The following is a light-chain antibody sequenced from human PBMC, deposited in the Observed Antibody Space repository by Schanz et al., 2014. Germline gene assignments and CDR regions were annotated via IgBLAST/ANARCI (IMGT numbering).Light chain of an antibody. CDR2: EVT. CDR1: SSDVGGYNY. V-gene: IGLV2-8*01. Sequence: SALTQPASVSGSPGQSITISCTGTSSDVGGYNYVSWYQQHPGKAPKLMIYEVTKRPSGVPDRFSGSKSGNTASLTVSGLQAEDEADYYCCSYAGSYTWVFGGGTKLTVL. J-gene: IGLJ3*02. CDR3: CSYAGSYTWV.